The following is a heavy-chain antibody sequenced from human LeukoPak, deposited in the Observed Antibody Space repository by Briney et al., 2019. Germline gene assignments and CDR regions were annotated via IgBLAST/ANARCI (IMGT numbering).Heavy chain of an antibody. CDR1: GFTFSSYA. Sequence: GRSLRLSCAASGFTFSSYAMHWVRQAPGKGLEWVAVISYDGSNKYYADSVKGRFTISRDNSKNTLYLQMNSLRAEDTAVYYCAKDKYSGYDWGVDYWGQGTLVTVSS. V-gene: IGHV3-30*04. CDR2: ISYDGSNK. CDR3: AKDKYSGYDWGVDY. D-gene: IGHD5-12*01. J-gene: IGHJ4*02.